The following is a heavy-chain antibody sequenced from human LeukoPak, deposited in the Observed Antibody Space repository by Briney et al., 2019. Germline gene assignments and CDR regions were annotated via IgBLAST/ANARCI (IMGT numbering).Heavy chain of an antibody. J-gene: IGHJ4*02. V-gene: IGHV4-4*07. CDR1: GGSISNSY. D-gene: IGHD4/OR15-4a*01. CDR2: IHASGST. CDR3: AREYGDFDY. Sequence: SETLSLTCSVSGGSISNSYWSWIRQPAGKGLEWIGRIHASGSTNYNSSLKGRVAMSIDTSKNQFSLKLKSVTAADTAIYFCAREYGDFDYWGRGTLVAVSS.